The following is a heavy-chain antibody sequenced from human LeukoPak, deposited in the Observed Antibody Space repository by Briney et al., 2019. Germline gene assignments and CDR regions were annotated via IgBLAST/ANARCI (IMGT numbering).Heavy chain of an antibody. V-gene: IGHV3-21*01. D-gene: IGHD6-19*01. CDR1: GFTFSSYS. J-gene: IGHJ4*02. Sequence: GGPLRLSCAASGFTFSSYSMNWVRQAPGKGLEGVSSISSSSSYIYYANSVKGRFTISRDNAKTSLYLQMNRLRAEDTAVYYCARAGGDSSGWYGYWGQGTLVTVSS. CDR2: ISSSSSYI. CDR3: ARAGGDSSGWYGY.